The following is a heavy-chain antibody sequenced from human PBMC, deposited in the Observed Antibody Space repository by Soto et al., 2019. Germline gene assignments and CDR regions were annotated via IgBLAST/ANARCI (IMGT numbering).Heavy chain of an antibody. CDR2: ISSSSSYI. D-gene: IGHD4-17*01. CDR3: ARDPSRSDGDYAFYI. CDR1: GFTFSSYS. Sequence: GGSLRLSCAASGFTFSSYSMNWVRQAPGKGLEWVSSISSSSSYIYYADSVKGRFTISRDNAKNSLYLQMNSLRAEDTAVYYCARDPSRSDGDYAFYIWGQGTMVTVSS. V-gene: IGHV3-21*01. J-gene: IGHJ3*02.